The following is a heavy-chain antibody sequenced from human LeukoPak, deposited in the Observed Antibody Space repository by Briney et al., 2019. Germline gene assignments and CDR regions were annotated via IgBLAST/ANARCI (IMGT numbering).Heavy chain of an antibody. CDR2: IYPGDSDT. CDR3: ARSLTSNTYCGGDCSFDN. CDR1: GYNFATYW. V-gene: IGHV5-51*01. D-gene: IGHD2-21*02. Sequence: PGESLKISCKGSGYNFATYWIAWVRQMPGKGLEWMGIIYPGDSDTKYSPPFQGQVTISADKSIDTAFLQWSSLEPSDTAMYFCARSLTSNTYCGGDCSFDNWGQGSLVTVSS. J-gene: IGHJ4*02.